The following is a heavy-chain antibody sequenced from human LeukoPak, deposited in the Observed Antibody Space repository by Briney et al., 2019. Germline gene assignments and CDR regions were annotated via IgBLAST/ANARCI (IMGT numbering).Heavy chain of an antibody. CDR2: IYYRGGS. D-gene: IGHD2-21*01. J-gene: IGHJ3*01. V-gene: IGHV4-59*12. Sequence: SETLSLTCSVSGVSISTYYWSWIRQPPGKGLEWIAYIYYRGGSNYNPSLKSRVTISVDTSKNQFSLKLSSVTAADTAVYYCASSGDGLWGQGTMVTVSS. CDR3: ASSGDGL. CDR1: GVSISTYY.